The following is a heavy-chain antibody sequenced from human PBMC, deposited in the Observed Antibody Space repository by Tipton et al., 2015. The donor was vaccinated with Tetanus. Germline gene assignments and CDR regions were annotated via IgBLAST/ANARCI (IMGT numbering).Heavy chain of an antibody. CDR1: GITLSDFG. J-gene: IGHJ6*02. CDR2: IWYDGSNK. CDR3: ARFRGKEEHYYYYGMDV. V-gene: IGHV3-33*01. D-gene: IGHD3-10*01. Sequence: SLRLSCAASGITLSDFGMHWVRQAPGKGLEWVAVIWYDGSNKYYADSVKGRFSISRDNSKNTLYLQMNSLRAEDTAVYYCARFRGKEEHYYYYGMDVWGQGTTVTVSS.